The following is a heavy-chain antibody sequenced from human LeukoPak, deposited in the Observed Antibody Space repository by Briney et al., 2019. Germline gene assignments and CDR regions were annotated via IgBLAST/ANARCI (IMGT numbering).Heavy chain of an antibody. D-gene: IGHD5-18*01. J-gene: IGHJ4*02. V-gene: IGHV1-69*01. CDR2: IIPIFGTA. Sequence: PGESLKVSCKASGGTFSSYAISWVRQAPGQGLEWMGGIIPIFGTANYAQKFQGRVTITADESTSTAYMELSSLRSEDTAIYYCASSTAYGYIGIDYWGQGTLVTVSS. CDR1: GGTFSSYA. CDR3: ASSTAYGYIGIDY.